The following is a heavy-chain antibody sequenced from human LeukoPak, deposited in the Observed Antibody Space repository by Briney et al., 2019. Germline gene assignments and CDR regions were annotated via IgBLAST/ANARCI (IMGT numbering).Heavy chain of an antibody. D-gene: IGHD2-2*01. CDR3: AKDRVVVPAAMLGY. Sequence: PGGSLRLSCVASGFTFSSYWMHWVRQDPRKGLVWVSRINGDGRNINYADSVKGRFTISRDNSKNTLYLQMNSLRAEDTAVYYCAKDRVVVPAAMLGYWGQGTLVTVSS. CDR1: GFTFSSYW. CDR2: INGDGRNI. J-gene: IGHJ4*02. V-gene: IGHV3-74*01.